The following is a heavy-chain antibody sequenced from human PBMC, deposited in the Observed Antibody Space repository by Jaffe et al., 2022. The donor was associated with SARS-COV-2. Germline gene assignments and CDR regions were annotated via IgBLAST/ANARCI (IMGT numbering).Heavy chain of an antibody. J-gene: IGHJ4*02. CDR3: ARRSSGALDY. CDR1: GGSISSNSHY. D-gene: IGHD3-10*01. CDR2: IYYSGST. Sequence: QLQLQESGPGLVKPSETLSLTCTVSGGSISSNSHYWGWIRQTPGKGLEWIGNIYYSGSTYYNPSLKSRVAISVDTSKNRFSLKLSSLTAADTAVYYCARRSSGALDYWGLGTLVTVSS. V-gene: IGHV4-39*01.